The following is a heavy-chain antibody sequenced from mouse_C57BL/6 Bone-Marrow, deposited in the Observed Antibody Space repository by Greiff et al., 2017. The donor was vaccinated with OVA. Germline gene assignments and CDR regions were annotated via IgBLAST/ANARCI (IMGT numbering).Heavy chain of an antibody. V-gene: IGHV1-64*01. CDR1: GYTFTSYW. J-gene: IGHJ4*01. Sequence: QVQLKESGAELVKPGASVKLSCKASGYTFTSYWMHWVKQRPGQGLEWIGMIHPNSGSTNYNEKFKSKATLTVDKSSSTAYMQLSSLTSEDSAVYYCASYDAMDYWGQGTSVTVSS. CDR3: ASYDAMDY. CDR2: IHPNSGST.